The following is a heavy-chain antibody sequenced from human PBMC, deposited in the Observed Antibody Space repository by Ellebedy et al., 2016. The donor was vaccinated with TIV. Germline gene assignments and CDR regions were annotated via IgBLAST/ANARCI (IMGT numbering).Heavy chain of an antibody. Sequence: GGSLRLSXSASGFTFSDYAMHWVRQAPGKGLEYVSAISSNGGSTYYADSVKGRFTISRDNSKNSLFLQMNSLRDDDTAVYYCARRGNYLGDAFDIWGQGTTVTVSS. J-gene: IGHJ3*02. CDR2: ISSNGGST. CDR3: ARRGNYLGDAFDI. CDR1: GFTFSDYA. D-gene: IGHD1-26*01. V-gene: IGHV3-64*04.